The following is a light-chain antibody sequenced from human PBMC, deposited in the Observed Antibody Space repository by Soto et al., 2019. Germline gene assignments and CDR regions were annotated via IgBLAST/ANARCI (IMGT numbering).Light chain of an antibody. CDR3: QSSDTSKSGM. V-gene: IGLV6-57*03. CDR2: EDN. J-gene: IGLJ3*02. Sequence: NFMLTQPHSVSESPGKTVTISCTRTSGSIASNYVQWYQQRPGSAPTTVIYEDNQRPSGVPDRFSGSIDRSSNSASLSISGLKTEDEADYYCQSSDTSKSGMFGGGTKLTVL. CDR1: SGSIASNY.